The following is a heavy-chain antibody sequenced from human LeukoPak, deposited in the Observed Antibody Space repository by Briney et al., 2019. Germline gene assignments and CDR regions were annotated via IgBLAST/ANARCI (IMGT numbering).Heavy chain of an antibody. V-gene: IGHV3-11*05. CDR2: ISSSNTYT. D-gene: IGHD2-15*01. J-gene: IGHJ4*02. CDR1: GFTFSDYY. Sequence: GGPLRLSCAASGFTFSDYYMSWIRQAPGKGLEWVSCISSSNTYTNYADSVKGRFTISRDNAKNSLSLQMNSLRAEDTAIYYCARGARYCSGGTCTDYWGQGTLVTVSS. CDR3: ARGARYCSGGTCTDY.